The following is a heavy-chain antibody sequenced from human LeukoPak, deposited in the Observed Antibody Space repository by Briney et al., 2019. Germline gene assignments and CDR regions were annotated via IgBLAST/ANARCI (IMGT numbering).Heavy chain of an antibody. CDR2: ISSSGSTI. CDR1: GFTFSSYE. J-gene: IGHJ6*03. D-gene: IGHD3-10*01. CDR3: ARDSATMVRGVITPYYYYYMDV. Sequence: PGGSLRLSCAASGFTFSSYEMNWVRQAPGKGLEWVSYISSSGSTIYYADSVKGRFTISRDNAKNSLYLQMNSLRAEDTAVYYCARDSATMVRGVITPYYYYYMDVWGKGTTVTVSS. V-gene: IGHV3-48*03.